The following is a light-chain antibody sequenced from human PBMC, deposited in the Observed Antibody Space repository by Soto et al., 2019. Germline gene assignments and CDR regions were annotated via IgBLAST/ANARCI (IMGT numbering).Light chain of an antibody. CDR2: DAS. CDR1: QTISSW. V-gene: IGKV1-5*01. J-gene: IGKJ5*01. CDR3: QQYNTYST. Sequence: DIQMTQSPSTLSGSVGDRVTITCRASQTISSWLAWYQQKPGKAPKALIYDASALRSGVPSRFSGGGSGTEFTLTISSLQPDDFATYYCQQYNTYSTFGQGTRLEI.